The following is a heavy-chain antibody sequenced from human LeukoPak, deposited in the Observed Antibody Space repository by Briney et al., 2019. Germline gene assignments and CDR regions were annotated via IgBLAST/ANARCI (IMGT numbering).Heavy chain of an antibody. Sequence: ASVKVSCKASGYTFTGYYMHWVRQAPGQGLEWMGWINPNSGGTNYAQKFQGRVTMTRDTSISTAYMELSRLRSDDTAVYYCARGPPEYSSSWSYYYYYMDVWGKGTTVTVSS. D-gene: IGHD6-13*01. J-gene: IGHJ6*03. CDR2: INPNSGGT. CDR1: GYTFTGYY. V-gene: IGHV1-2*02. CDR3: ARGPPEYSSSWSYYYYYMDV.